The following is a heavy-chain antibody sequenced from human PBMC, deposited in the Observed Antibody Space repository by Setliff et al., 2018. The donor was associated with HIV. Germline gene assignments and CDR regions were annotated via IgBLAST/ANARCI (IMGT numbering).Heavy chain of an antibody. V-gene: IGHV5-51*01. CDR2: IYPGDSDT. J-gene: IGHJ3*02. D-gene: IGHD2-15*01. Sequence: GESLKISCKGSGYSFTSYWIGWVRQMPGKGLEWMGIIYPGDSDTRYSPSFQGQVTISADKSISTAYLQWSSLKASDTAMYYCARHLRGGYCSGGSCFNDAFDIWGQGTMVTV. CDR3: ARHLRGGYCSGGSCFNDAFDI. CDR1: GYSFTSYW.